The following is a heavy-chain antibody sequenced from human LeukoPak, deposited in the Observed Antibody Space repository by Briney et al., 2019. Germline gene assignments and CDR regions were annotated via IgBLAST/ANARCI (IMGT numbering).Heavy chain of an antibody. CDR2: IKHDGSNV. CDR3: ARWTREYYDSSGFYY. J-gene: IGHJ4*02. V-gene: IGHV3-30*02. Sequence: GGSLRLSCEASGFSFSVYGMHWVRQAPGRGLEWVAFIKHDGSNVYYTDSVKGRFTIARDNSKNTLYLQMNSLRPDDAAVYYCARWTREYYDSSGFYYWGQGTLVTVSS. CDR1: GFSFSVYG. D-gene: IGHD3-22*01.